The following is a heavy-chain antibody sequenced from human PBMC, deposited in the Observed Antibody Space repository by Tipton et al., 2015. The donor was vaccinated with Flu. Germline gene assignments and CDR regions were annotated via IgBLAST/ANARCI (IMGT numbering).Heavy chain of an antibody. CDR1: GYSFTSYW. V-gene: IGHV5-51*01. Sequence: QLVQSGAEVKKPGESLKISCKGSGYSFTSYWIGWVRQMPGKGLEWMGIIYPGGSDTRYSPSFQGQVTISADKSISTAYLQWSSLKASDTAMYYWARSNGGYYYDSSGYRTGFDYWGQGTLVTVSS. J-gene: IGHJ4*02. D-gene: IGHD3-22*01. CDR3: ARSNGGYYYDSSGYRTGFDY. CDR2: IYPGGSDT.